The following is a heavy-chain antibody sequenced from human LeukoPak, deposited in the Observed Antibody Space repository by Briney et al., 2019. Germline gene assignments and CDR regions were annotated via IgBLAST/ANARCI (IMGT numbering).Heavy chain of an antibody. J-gene: IGHJ5*02. V-gene: IGHV4-59*01. CDR1: GGSISSYY. CDR3: ARSGIAVAGTWFDP. D-gene: IGHD6-19*01. Sequence: SETLSLTCTVSGGSISSYYWSWIRQPPGKGLEWIGYIYYSGSTNYNPSLESRVTISVDTSKNQFSLKLSSVTAADTAVYYCARSGIAVAGTWFDPWGQGALVTVSS. CDR2: IYYSGST.